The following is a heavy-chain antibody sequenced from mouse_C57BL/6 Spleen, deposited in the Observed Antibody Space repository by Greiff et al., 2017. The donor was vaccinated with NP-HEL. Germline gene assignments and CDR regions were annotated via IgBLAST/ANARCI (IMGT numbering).Heavy chain of an antibody. V-gene: IGHV1-52*01. J-gene: IGHJ4*01. Sequence: QVQLQQPGAELVRPGSSVKLSCKASGYTFTSYWMHWVKQRPIQGLEWIGDIDPSDSETHYNQKFKDKATVTVDKSSSTAYMQLSSLTSEDSAVYYCAREGSYGSAMDYWGQGTSVTVSS. CDR2: IDPSDSET. D-gene: IGHD1-1*01. CDR3: AREGSYGSAMDY. CDR1: GYTFTSYW.